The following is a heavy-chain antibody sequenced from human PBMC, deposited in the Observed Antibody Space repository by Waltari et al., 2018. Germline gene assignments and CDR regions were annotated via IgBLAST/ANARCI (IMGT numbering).Heavy chain of an antibody. D-gene: IGHD2-15*01. CDR2: IIPILGIA. J-gene: IGHJ4*02. Sequence: QVQLVQSGAEVKKPGSSVKVSCKASGGTFSRYAISWVRQAPGQGLEWMGGIIPILGIANYAQKFQGRVTITADESTSTAYMELSSLRSEDTAVYYCARDLLREGHGGVVVAAYFDYWGQGTLVTVSS. CDR1: GGTFSRYA. V-gene: IGHV1-69*04. CDR3: ARDLLREGHGGVVVAAYFDY.